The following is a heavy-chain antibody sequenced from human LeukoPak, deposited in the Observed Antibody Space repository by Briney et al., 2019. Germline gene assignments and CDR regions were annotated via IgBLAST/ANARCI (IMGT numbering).Heavy chain of an antibody. V-gene: IGHV3-73*01. Sequence: PGGSLRLSCVASGFTFSGSAMHWVRQASGGGVEWVALIRSKAGSYATEYAASVKGRFTISREDSKNTAYLQMNSLKTEDTAVYYCTGGTTVTTLDYWGRGTLVSVSS. J-gene: IGHJ4*02. CDR1: GFTFSGSA. CDR2: IRSKAGSYAT. D-gene: IGHD4-17*01. CDR3: TGGTTVTTLDY.